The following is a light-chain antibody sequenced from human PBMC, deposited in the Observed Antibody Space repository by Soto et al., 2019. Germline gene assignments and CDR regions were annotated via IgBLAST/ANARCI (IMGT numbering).Light chain of an antibody. Sequence: EIVMTQSPATLSVSPGERATLYCRASQSVNSNLAWYQQKPGQAPRLLIYGASTRAAGIPARFSGSGSGTEFSLTISSLQSEDFAVYYCQQYNNRPPDTFGQGTKLEIK. CDR2: GAS. V-gene: IGKV3-15*01. CDR1: QSVNSN. CDR3: QQYNNRPPDT. J-gene: IGKJ2*01.